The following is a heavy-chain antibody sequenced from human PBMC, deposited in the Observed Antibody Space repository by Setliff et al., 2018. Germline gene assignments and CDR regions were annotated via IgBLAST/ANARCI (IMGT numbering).Heavy chain of an antibody. CDR2: ISGSGDNT. J-gene: IGHJ4*02. V-gene: IGHV3-23*01. CDR3: AKGKGPQPRPSLDY. Sequence: PSETLSLTCTVSGGSIRSSYYYWGWIRQAPGSGLEWVSSISGSGDNTHYADSVKGRFTISRDNSKNTLYLQMNSLRAEDTARYYCAKGKGPQPRPSLDYWGQGTLVTVSS. CDR1: GGSIRSSYYY.